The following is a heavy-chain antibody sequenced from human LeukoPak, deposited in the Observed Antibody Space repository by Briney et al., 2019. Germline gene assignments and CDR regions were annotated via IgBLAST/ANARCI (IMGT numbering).Heavy chain of an antibody. J-gene: IGHJ3*01. CDR2: ISLAGTYI. Sequence: PGRSLRLSCAASGFTFSSYAMHWVRQAPGKGLEWVASISLAGTYIDYADSVKGRFTISRDNGNNSLFLEMTSLRADDTAVYYCARGFCSGGTCYRITGTFDVWGHGTMVSVSS. D-gene: IGHD2-15*01. V-gene: IGHV3-21*01. CDR3: ARGFCSGGTCYRITGTFDV. CDR1: GFTFSSYA.